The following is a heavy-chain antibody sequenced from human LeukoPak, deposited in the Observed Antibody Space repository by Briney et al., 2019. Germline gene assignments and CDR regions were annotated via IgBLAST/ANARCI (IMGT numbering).Heavy chain of an antibody. CDR1: GFSFSSYW. D-gene: IGHD3-3*01. V-gene: IGHV3-7*01. J-gene: IGHJ4*02. Sequence: PGGSLRLSCAGSGFSFSSYWMGWVRQTPGKGLEYVANIIQDGGETHYVDSVKGRFTISRDNAKKQLYLQMNRLRGEDTAVYYCARDYDFWSGPDYWGQGTLVTVSS. CDR3: ARDYDFWSGPDY. CDR2: IIQDGGET.